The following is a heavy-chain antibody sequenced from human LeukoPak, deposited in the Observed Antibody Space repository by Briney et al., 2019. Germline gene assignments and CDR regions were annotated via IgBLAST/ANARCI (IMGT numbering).Heavy chain of an antibody. J-gene: IGHJ4*02. Sequence: ASVQVSCKASGYTFISYVISWVRPPPGKGLAWMGWISAHNGNTDYAQKLQGRVTMTTDTSTSTAYMELRSLRSDDTAVYYCARVGIQLWLLDYWGQGTLVTVSA. CDR2: ISAHNGNT. V-gene: IGHV1-18*01. CDR3: ARVGIQLWLLDY. CDR1: GYTFISYV. D-gene: IGHD5-18*01.